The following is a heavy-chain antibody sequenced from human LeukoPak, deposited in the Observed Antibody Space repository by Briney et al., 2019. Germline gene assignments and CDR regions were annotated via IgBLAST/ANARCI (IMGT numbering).Heavy chain of an antibody. J-gene: IGHJ4*02. CDR3: AKAGRGWYYFDY. Sequence: PGGSLRLSCAASGFTFSSYAMSWVRQAPGKGLEWVSAISGSGGSTYYADSVKGRFTVSRDNSKNTLYLQMNSLRAEDTAVYYCAKAGRGWYYFDYWGQGTLVTVSS. V-gene: IGHV3-23*01. CDR1: GFTFSSYA. D-gene: IGHD6-19*01. CDR2: ISGSGGST.